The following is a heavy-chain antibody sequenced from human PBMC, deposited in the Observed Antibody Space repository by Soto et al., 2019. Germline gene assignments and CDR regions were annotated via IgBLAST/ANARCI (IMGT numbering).Heavy chain of an antibody. CDR2: IYYSGST. Sequence: KTSETLSLTCTVSGGSISSYYWSWIRQPPGKGLEWIGYIYYSGSTNYNPSLKSRVTISVDTSKNQFSLKLSSVTAADTAVYYCARMTGDWYFDLWGRGTLVTVSS. CDR3: ARMTGDWYFDL. CDR1: GGSISSYY. V-gene: IGHV4-59*01. J-gene: IGHJ2*01.